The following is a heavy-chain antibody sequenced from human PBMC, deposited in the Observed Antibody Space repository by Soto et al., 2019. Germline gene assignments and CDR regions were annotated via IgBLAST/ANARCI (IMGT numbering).Heavy chain of an antibody. CDR3: AKDRRAGGNSAFYFDF. V-gene: IGHV3-23*01. CDR1: GFKFSNYA. Sequence: LRLSCAASGFKFSNYAMSWVRQSPGKGLEWVSLISATGGGTYYADSVKGRFTISRDNSHNTLYLQVHSLTAEDTAVYYCAKDRRAGGNSAFYFDFWGQGAQVTVSS. CDR2: ISATGGGT. D-gene: IGHD3-16*01. J-gene: IGHJ4*02.